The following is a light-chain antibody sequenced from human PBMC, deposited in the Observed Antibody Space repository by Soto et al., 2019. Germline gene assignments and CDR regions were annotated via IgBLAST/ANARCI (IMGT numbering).Light chain of an antibody. CDR2: EVV. V-gene: IGLV2-14*01. CDR1: SSDVGGYNY. J-gene: IGLJ2*01. Sequence: QSVLTQPASVSGSPGQSITISCTGSSSDVGGYNYVSWYQQHPGKAPKLMIFEVVNRHSGVSYRFSGSKSGNTASLTISGLQAEDEADYYCGSYTSSNTVVFGGGTTLTVL. CDR3: GSYTSSNTVV.